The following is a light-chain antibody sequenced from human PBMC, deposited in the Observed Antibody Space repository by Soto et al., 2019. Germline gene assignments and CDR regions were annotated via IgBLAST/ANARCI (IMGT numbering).Light chain of an antibody. CDR1: SANIGAGYH. J-gene: IGLJ2*01. CDR2: DNN. CDR3: QSYDYNLSGVL. V-gene: IGLV1-40*01. Sequence: QSVLTQPPSVSGAPGQRVTISCTGSSANIGAGYHVHWYQQLPGTAPKLLIFDNNNRPSGVPDRFSGSKSGTSASLAITGLQAEDEADYYCQSYDYNLSGVLFGGGTQLTVL.